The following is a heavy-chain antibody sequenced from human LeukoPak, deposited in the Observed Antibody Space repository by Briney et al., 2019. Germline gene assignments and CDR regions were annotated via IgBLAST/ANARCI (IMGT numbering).Heavy chain of an antibody. V-gene: IGHV3-23*01. CDR3: AKGKYFDWLYPVDY. CDR2: ISGSGGST. CDR1: GFTFSSYA. J-gene: IGHJ4*02. Sequence: GGSLRLSCAASGFTFSSYAMSWVRQAPGKGLEWVSAISGSGGSTYYADSVKGRFAISRDNSKNTLYLQTNSLRAEDTAVYYCAKGKYFDWLYPVDYWGQGTLVTVSS. D-gene: IGHD3-9*01.